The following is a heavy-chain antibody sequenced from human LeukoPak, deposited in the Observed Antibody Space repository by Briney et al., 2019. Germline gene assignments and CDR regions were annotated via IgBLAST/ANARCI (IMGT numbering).Heavy chain of an antibody. CDR3: AKPIAAAISNWFDP. Sequence: GGSLRLSCAASGFTFSSYEMNWVRQAPGKGLEWVSYISSSGSTIYYADSVKGRFTISRDNAKNSLYLQMNSLRAEDTAVYYCAKPIAAAISNWFDPWGQGTLVTVSS. J-gene: IGHJ5*02. CDR2: ISSSGSTI. D-gene: IGHD6-13*01. V-gene: IGHV3-48*03. CDR1: GFTFSSYE.